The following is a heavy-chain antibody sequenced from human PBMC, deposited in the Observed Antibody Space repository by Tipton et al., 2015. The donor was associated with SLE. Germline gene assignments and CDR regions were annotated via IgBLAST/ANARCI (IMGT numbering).Heavy chain of an antibody. V-gene: IGHV4-39*01. D-gene: IGHD1-26*01. Sequence: TLSLTCTVSGGSISSSSYYWGWIRQPPGKGLEWIGSIYYSGSTYYNPSLKSRVTISVDTSKNQFSLKLISGTAADTAVYYCARVRWELLTFFDYWGQGTLVTVSS. CDR1: GGSISSSSYY. CDR3: ARVRWELLTFFDY. J-gene: IGHJ4*02. CDR2: IYYSGST.